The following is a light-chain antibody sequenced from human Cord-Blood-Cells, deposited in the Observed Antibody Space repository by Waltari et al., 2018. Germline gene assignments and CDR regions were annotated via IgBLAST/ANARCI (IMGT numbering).Light chain of an antibody. V-gene: IGKV1-39*01. J-gene: IGKJ3*01. CDR3: QQSYSTLPIT. CDR2: AAS. CDR1: QSISSY. Sequence: DIQLTHSPSSLSASIGDRVTITCQASQSISSYLNWYQQKPGKDPKLLIYAASSLQSGVPSRFSGSGSGTDFTLTISSLQPEDFATYYCQQSYSTLPITFGPGTKVDIK.